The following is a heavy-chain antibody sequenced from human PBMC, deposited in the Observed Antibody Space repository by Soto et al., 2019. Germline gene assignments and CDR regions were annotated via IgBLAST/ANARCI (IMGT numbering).Heavy chain of an antibody. CDR2: IIPIFGTA. CDR1: GGTFSSYA. Sequence: QVQLVQSGAEVKKPGSSVKVSCKASGGTFSSYAISWVRQAPGQGLEWMGGIIPIFGTANYAQKFQGRVTITADKSTSTAYMELSSLRSEDTAVYYCASLGGYDYVRGSYRYAAPYYFDYWGQGTLVTVSS. D-gene: IGHD3-16*02. CDR3: ASLGGYDYVRGSYRYAAPYYFDY. V-gene: IGHV1-69*06. J-gene: IGHJ4*02.